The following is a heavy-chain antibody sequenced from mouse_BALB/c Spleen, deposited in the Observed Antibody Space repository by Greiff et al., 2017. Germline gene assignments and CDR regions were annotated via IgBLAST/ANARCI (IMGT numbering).Heavy chain of an antibody. CDR2: IWAGGST. V-gene: IGHV2-9*02. Sequence: VKLMESGPGLVAPSQSLSITCTVSGFSLTSYGVHWVRQPPGKGLEWLGVIWAGGSTNYNSALMSRLSISKDNSKSQVFLKMNSLQTDDTAMYYCAGYRYDVGDWYFDVWGAGTTVTVSS. CDR3: AGYRYDVGDWYFDV. D-gene: IGHD2-14*01. J-gene: IGHJ1*01. CDR1: GFSLTSYG.